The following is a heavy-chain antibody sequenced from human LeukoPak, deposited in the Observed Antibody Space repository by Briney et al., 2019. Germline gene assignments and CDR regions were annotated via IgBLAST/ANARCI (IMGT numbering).Heavy chain of an antibody. CDR3: ARAFRYSGSPRGWFDP. V-gene: IGHV3-7*01. CDR2: IKQDGSEK. J-gene: IGHJ5*02. Sequence: GGSLRLSCAASGFTFSSYWMSWVRQAPGKGLEWVANIKQDGSEKYYVDSVKGRFTISRDNAKNSLYLQMNSLRAEDTAVYYCARAFRYSGSPRGWFDPWGQGTLDTVSS. D-gene: IGHD1-26*01. CDR1: GFTFSSYW.